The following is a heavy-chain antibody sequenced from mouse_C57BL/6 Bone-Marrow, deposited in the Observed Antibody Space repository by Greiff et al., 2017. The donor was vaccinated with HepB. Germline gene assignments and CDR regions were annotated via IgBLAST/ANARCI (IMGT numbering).Heavy chain of an antibody. CDR1: GYTFTSYW. J-gene: IGHJ2*01. CDR3: APTGTGFDY. Sequence: VQLQQSGAELVKPGASVKLSCKASGYTFTSYWMQWVKQRPGQGLEWIGEIDPSDSYTNYNQKFKGKATLTVDTSSSTAYMQLSSLTSEDSAVYYCAPTGTGFDYWGQGTTLTVSS. D-gene: IGHD4-1*01. CDR2: IDPSDSYT. V-gene: IGHV1-50*01.